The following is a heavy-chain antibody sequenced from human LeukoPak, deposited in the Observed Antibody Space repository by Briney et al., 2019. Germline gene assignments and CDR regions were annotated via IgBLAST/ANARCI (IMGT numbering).Heavy chain of an antibody. Sequence: GGSLRLSCTASGFNFSNYWMHWVRRAAGKGLVWGSRLNTGGNSTIYADSVKGRFIISRDNAKSTLYLQMNSLRADDTGVYYCTREGAYDSGTYGAGDYWGQGTLVTVS. CDR2: LNTGGNST. V-gene: IGHV3-74*01. CDR1: GFNFSNYW. CDR3: TREGAYDSGTYGAGDY. J-gene: IGHJ4*02. D-gene: IGHD3-10*01.